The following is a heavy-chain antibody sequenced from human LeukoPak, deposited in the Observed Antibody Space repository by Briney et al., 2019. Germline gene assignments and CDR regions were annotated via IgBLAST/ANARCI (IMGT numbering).Heavy chain of an antibody. CDR1: GGSFSGYY. V-gene: IGHV4-34*01. CDR2: INHSGST. D-gene: IGHD3-22*01. J-gene: IGHJ5*02. CDR3: ARSGSLYYDRNWFDP. Sequence: SETLSLTCAVYGGSFSGYYWSWIRQPPGKGLEWIGEINHSGSTNYNPSLKSRVTISVDTSKNQFSLKLSSVTAADTAVYYCARSGSLYYDRNWFDPWGQGTLVTVSS.